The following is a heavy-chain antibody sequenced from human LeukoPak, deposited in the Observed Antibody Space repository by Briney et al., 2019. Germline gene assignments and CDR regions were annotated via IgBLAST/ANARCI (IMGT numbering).Heavy chain of an antibody. CDR1: GFTFSSYA. CDR2: ISGSGGST. D-gene: IGHD1-20*01. CDR3: ARSPYDWNYGDY. J-gene: IGHJ4*02. V-gene: IGHV3-23*01. Sequence: GGSLRLSCAASGFTFSSYAMSWVRQAPGKGLEWVSAISGSGGSTYYADSVKGRFTISRDNSKNTLYLQMNSLRAEDTAVYYCARSPYDWNYGDYWGQGTLVTVSA.